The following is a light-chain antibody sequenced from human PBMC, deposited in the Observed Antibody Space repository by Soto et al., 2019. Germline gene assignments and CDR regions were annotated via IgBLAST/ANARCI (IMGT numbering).Light chain of an antibody. Sequence: DIQMTQSPSSLSASVGDRVTITCRASQGISDYLAWYQHTPGKVPKLLIYAASTLQSGVPSRFSGSGSGTDFTLTISSLQPEDVATYYCQKYYSAPRTFGQGTKVEIK. J-gene: IGKJ1*01. CDR1: QGISDY. V-gene: IGKV1-27*01. CDR2: AAS. CDR3: QKYYSAPRT.